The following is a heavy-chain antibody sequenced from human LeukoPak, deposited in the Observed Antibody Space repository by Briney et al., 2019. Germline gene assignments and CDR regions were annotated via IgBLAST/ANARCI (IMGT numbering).Heavy chain of an antibody. CDR2: INPGNTYT. J-gene: IGHJ4*02. D-gene: IGHD6-13*01. V-gene: IGHV1-2*02. CDR1: GHTFTAYY. Sequence: ASVKVSCKASGHTFTAYYMHWVRQAPGQGLEWLGYINPGNTYTTYAQKFQGRVTLTRDTSTSTAYMELSRLRSDDTAVYYCARCSAGDKAYPGDFWGQGTLVTVSS. CDR3: ARCSAGDKAYPGDF.